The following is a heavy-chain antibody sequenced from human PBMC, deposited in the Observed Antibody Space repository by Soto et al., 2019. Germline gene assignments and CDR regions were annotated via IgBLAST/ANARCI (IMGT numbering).Heavy chain of an antibody. CDR2: IRNKANGYAT. D-gene: IGHD1-7*01. CDR1: GFTFNIAA. CDR3: ARQGVALELDL. V-gene: IGHV3-73*01. Sequence: EVQLVDSGGGLVQPGGSLKLSCAASGFTFNIAAIHWVRQASGKGLEWVGLIRNKANGYATAYAASMRGRITVSRDDSKNMAFLEINSLKSEDTAVYHCARQGVALELDLWGQVTLVTVSS. J-gene: IGHJ5*02.